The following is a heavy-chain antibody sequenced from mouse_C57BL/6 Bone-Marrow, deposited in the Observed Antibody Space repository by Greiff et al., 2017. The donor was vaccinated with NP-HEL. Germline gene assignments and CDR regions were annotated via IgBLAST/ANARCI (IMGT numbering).Heavy chain of an antibody. V-gene: IGHV1-64*01. J-gene: IGHJ4*01. CDR3: ATCYGNGYYAMDY. CDR2: IHPNSGST. D-gene: IGHD2-1*01. CDR1: GYTFTSYW. Sequence: QVQLQQPGAELVKPGASVKLSCKASGYTFTSYWMHWVKQRPGQGLEWIGMIHPNSGSTNYNEKLKSKVTLTVDKSYSTLYMQLSNITSEYSAVYYCATCYGNGYYAMDYWGQGTSVTVSS.